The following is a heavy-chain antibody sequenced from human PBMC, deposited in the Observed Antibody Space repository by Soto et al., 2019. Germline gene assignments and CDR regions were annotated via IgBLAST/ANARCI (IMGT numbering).Heavy chain of an antibody. CDR2: IYYSGST. CDR1: GGSISSSSYY. J-gene: IGHJ3*02. V-gene: IGHV4-39*01. CDR3: ARHSQPLLVATTPAFDI. D-gene: IGHD5-12*01. Sequence: QLQLQESGPGLVKPSETLSLTCTVSGGSISSSSYYWGWIRQPPGKGLEWIGSIYYSGSTYYNPSLKSRVTISSDTSKNQFSLTLSSVTAADTAVYYCARHSQPLLVATTPAFDIWGQGTMVTVSS.